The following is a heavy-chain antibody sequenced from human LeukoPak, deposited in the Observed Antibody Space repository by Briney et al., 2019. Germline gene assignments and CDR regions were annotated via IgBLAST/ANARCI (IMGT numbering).Heavy chain of an antibody. D-gene: IGHD3-3*01. CDR3: ARLTSYYDFWSGEFDP. CDR1: GYSISSGYY. V-gene: IGHV4-38-2*01. J-gene: IGHJ5*02. CDR2: IYHSGST. Sequence: SETLSLTCAVSGYSISSGYYWGWIRQPPGKGLEWIGSIYHSGSTYYNPSLKSRVTISVDTSKNQFSLKLSSVTVADTAVYYCARLTSYYDFWSGEFDPWGQGTLVTVSS.